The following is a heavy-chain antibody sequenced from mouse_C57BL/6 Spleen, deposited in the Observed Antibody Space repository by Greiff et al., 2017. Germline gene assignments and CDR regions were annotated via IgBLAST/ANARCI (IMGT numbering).Heavy chain of an antibody. J-gene: IGHJ4*01. CDR1: GFTFSSYA. V-gene: IGHV5-4*01. Sequence: EVKLMESGGGLVKPGGSLKLSCAASGFTFSSYAMSWVRQTPEKRLEWVATISDGGSYTYYPDNVKGRFTISRDNAKNNLYLQMSHLKSEDTAMYYCARDMDYDVRAMDYWGQGTSVTVSS. D-gene: IGHD2-4*01. CDR3: ARDMDYDVRAMDY. CDR2: ISDGGSYT.